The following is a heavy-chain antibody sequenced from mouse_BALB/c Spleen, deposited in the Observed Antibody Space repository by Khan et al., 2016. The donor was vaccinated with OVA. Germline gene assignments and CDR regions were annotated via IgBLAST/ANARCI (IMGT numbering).Heavy chain of an antibody. CDR1: GYTFTTAG. D-gene: IGHD2-14*01. CDR3: ARGGAAYYRDDGGAMEY. Sequence: QVQLQQPGPELKKPGETVRISCKASGYTFTTAGIQWVQQMPGKGLKWIGWINTHSGVPKYAEDFKGRFAFSLEISVNTAYLQITNLKNEDTATXFCARGGAAYYRDDGGAMEYWGQGTSVTVSS. V-gene: IGHV9-4*02. CDR2: INTHSGVP. J-gene: IGHJ4*01.